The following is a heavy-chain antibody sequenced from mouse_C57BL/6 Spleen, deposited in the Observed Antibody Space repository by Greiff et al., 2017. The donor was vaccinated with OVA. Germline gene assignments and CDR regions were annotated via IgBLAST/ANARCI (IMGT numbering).Heavy chain of an antibody. Sequence: EVQVVESGEGLVKPGGSLKLSCAASGFTFSSYAMSWVRQTPEKRLEWVAYISSGGDYIYYADTVKGRFTISRDNARNTLYLQMSSLKSEDTAMYYCTRVTTGGFAYWGQGTLVTVSA. CDR1: GFTFSSYA. J-gene: IGHJ3*01. D-gene: IGHD1-1*01. CDR2: ISSGGDYI. CDR3: TRVTTGGFAY. V-gene: IGHV5-9-1*02.